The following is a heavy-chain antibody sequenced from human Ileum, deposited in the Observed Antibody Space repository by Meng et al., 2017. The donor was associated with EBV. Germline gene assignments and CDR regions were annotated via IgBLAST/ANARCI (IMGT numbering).Heavy chain of an antibody. CDR2: ISTFNGNT. CDR3: ASNGDEVDY. V-gene: IGHV1-18*01. D-gene: IGHD4-17*01. CDR1: GYTFIKNG. Sequence: RVECVGNVTEAGALVKVSCNASGYTFIKNGFSWVPQAPGQGLGWMGWISTFNGNTNYAQKVQGRLTVTTDTSTHTAYMELRNLRSDDNAVYYCASNGDEVDYWGQGTLVTVSS. J-gene: IGHJ4*02.